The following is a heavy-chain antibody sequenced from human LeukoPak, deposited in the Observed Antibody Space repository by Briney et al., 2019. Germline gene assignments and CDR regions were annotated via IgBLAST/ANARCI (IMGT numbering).Heavy chain of an antibody. V-gene: IGHV4-39*01. Sequence: SETLSLTCNVSGGSISDTSYYWGWIRQPPGKRLEWIGSIYHTGTTYYSPSLKSRVTISVHTSKNQFSLKLSSVTAADTAVYYCARQECNGGSCYSRAIWFDPWGQGTLVTVSS. CDR2: IYHTGTT. J-gene: IGHJ5*02. CDR1: GGSISDTSYY. CDR3: ARQECNGGSCYSRAIWFDP. D-gene: IGHD2-15*01.